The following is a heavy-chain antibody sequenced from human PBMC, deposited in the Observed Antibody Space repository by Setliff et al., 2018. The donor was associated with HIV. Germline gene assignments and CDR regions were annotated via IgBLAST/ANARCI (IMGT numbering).Heavy chain of an antibody. CDR2: IFRSGTT. D-gene: IGHD3-10*01. J-gene: IGHJ5*02. CDR3: ARDRHYSGLGSYGP. V-gene: IGHV4-4*07. CDR1: GGSFGDYH. Sequence: SETLSLTCTISGGSFGDYHWSWIRQPAGRGLEWIGRIFRSGTTDYKFSLKSRVTISIDTSRNQFSLRLTSVTAEDTAVYYCARDRHYSGLGSYGPRGPGTLVTVSS.